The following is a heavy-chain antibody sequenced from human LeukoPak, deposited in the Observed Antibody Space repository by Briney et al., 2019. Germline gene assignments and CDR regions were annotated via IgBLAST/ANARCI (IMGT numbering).Heavy chain of an antibody. CDR1: GFTFGGHA. J-gene: IGHJ4*02. D-gene: IGHD5-12*01. V-gene: IGHV3-21*01. CDR2: ISSSSSYI. Sequence: PGGSLRLSCTASGFTFGGHAMSWVRQAPGKGLEGVSSISSSSSYIYYADSVKGRFTISRDNAKNSLYLQMNSLRAEDTAVYYCARDLSIVATKGGDYWGQGTLVTVSS. CDR3: ARDLSIVATKGGDY.